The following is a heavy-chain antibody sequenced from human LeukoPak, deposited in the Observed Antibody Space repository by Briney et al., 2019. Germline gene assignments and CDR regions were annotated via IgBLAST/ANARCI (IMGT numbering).Heavy chain of an antibody. CDR2: INHSGST. D-gene: IGHD3-10*01. J-gene: IGHJ3*02. CDR1: GGSFSGYY. CDR3: ARNQLQRGYYGSGSYSGFRDAFDI. Sequence: PSETLSLTCAVYGGSFSGYYWSWIRQPPGKGLEWIGEINHSGSTNYNPSPKSRVTISVDTSKNQFSLKLSSVTAADTAVYYCARNQLQRGYYGSGSYSGFRDAFDIWGQGTMVTVSS. V-gene: IGHV4-34*01.